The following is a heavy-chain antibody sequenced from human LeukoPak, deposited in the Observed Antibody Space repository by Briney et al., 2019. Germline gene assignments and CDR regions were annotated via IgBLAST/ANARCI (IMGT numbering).Heavy chain of an antibody. CDR3: ARDRWSSTSYNDY. J-gene: IGHJ4*02. CDR2: ISSSSGYI. V-gene: IGHV3-21*01. D-gene: IGHD2-2*01. Sequence: PGGSLRLSCAASGFTFGSSAMSWVRQLPGKGLEWVSSISSSSGYIYYADSVKGRFTISRDNSKNTLYLQMNSLRAEDTAVYYCARDRWSSTSYNDYWGQGTLVTVSS. CDR1: GFTFGSSA.